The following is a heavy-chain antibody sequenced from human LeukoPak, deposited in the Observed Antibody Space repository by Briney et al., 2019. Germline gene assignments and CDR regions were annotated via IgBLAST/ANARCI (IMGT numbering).Heavy chain of an antibody. CDR1: GYAFTSYG. Sequence: ASVKVSCKASGYAFTSYGFRWGRPAPGQGLEWMGWINTHTGNTNYEQKLQGRVTVTTDTSANTAYMEIWNLRSDYTAVYYCPRVQYSSGWYWGFDHWGQGTLVTVSS. J-gene: IGHJ4*02. CDR2: INTHTGNT. CDR3: PRVQYSSGWYWGFDH. V-gene: IGHV1-18*01. D-gene: IGHD6-19*01.